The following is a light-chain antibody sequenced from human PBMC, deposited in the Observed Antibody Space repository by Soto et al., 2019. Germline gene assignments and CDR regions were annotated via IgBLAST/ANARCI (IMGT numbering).Light chain of an antibody. J-gene: IGKJ1*01. V-gene: IGKV3-20*01. Sequence: EIVLTQSPGTLSLSPGERATLSCRASQSVSNNYLAWYQQKPGQAPRLLIYGASNRATGIPDRFSGSGSGTDFTLAISRLEPEDFAVYYCQQYVRSPWTFGRGTKVDIK. CDR3: QQYVRSPWT. CDR1: QSVSNNY. CDR2: GAS.